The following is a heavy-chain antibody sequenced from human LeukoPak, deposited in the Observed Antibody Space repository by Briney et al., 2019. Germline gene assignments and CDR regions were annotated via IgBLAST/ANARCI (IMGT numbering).Heavy chain of an antibody. CDR3: ARDREYSSSSPTFDY. D-gene: IGHD6-6*01. CDR2: IYSGGST. V-gene: IGHV3-53*01. Sequence: GGSLRLSCAASGFTVSSNYMSWVRQAPGKGLEWVSVIYSGGSTYYADSVKGRFTISRDNSKNTLYLQMNSLRAEDTAVYYCARDREYSSSSPTFDYWGQGTLVTVSS. J-gene: IGHJ4*02. CDR1: GFTVSSNY.